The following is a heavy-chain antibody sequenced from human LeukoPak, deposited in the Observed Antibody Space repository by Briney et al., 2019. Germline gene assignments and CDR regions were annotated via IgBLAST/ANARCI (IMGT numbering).Heavy chain of an antibody. D-gene: IGHD3-22*01. CDR3: ARLGDSSGYYAFDY. V-gene: IGHV4-4*02. Sequence: SETLSLTCAVSGGSISSSNWWSWVRQLPGKGLEWIGEIYHSGSTNYNPSLKSRVTISVDKSKNQFSLKLSSVTAADTAVYYCARLGDSSGYYAFDYWGQGTLVTVSS. CDR1: GGSISSSNW. J-gene: IGHJ4*02. CDR2: IYHSGST.